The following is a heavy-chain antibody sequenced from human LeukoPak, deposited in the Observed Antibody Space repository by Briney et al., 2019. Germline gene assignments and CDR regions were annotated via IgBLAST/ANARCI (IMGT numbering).Heavy chain of an antibody. D-gene: IGHD3-22*01. Sequence: GGSLRLSCAASGFTFSDYYMNWTRQAPGKGLQWVSSITSSSSYVNYADSVKGRFAISRDNAKNSLYLQMNSLRAEDTAVYYCARDLFAYYYDNTGAFDMWGQGTMVTVSS. J-gene: IGHJ3*02. CDR3: ARDLFAYYYDNTGAFDM. V-gene: IGHV3-11*06. CDR2: ITSSSSYV. CDR1: GFTFSDYY.